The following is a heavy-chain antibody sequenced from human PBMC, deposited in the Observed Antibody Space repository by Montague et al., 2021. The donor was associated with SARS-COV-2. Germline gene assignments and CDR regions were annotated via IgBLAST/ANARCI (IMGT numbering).Heavy chain of an antibody. Sequence: PALVKPTQTLTLTRTFSGFSLTTGGMYVSWIRQPPGKALEWLARIDWDDDKYYSASLKTRLTISKDTSKNQVVFTMTDLDPLDTGTYYCARTDGFNLLGFDSWGQGTLVAVTS. J-gene: IGHJ4*02. D-gene: IGHD5-24*01. CDR1: GFSLTTGGMY. CDR3: ARTDGFNLLGFDS. V-gene: IGHV2-70*11. CDR2: IDWDDDK.